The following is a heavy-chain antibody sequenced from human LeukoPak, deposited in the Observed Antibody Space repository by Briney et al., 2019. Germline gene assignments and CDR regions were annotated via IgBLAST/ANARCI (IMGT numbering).Heavy chain of an antibody. Sequence: PGRSLRLSCAASGFIFSSYGMHWVRQAPGKGLEWVAVVWNDGSNKYYADSVKGRFTISRDNPKNTLYLQMNSLRAEDTAVYYCARDRSGNYDAFDIWGQGTMVTVS. CDR2: VWNDGSNK. CDR1: GFIFSSYG. D-gene: IGHD1-26*01. J-gene: IGHJ3*02. CDR3: ARDRSGNYDAFDI. V-gene: IGHV3-33*01.